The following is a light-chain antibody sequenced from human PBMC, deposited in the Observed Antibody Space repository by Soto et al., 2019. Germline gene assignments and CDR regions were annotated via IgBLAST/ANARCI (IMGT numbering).Light chain of an antibody. Sequence: DIQMTQSPSTLSASVGDRVTITCRASQSISSWLAWYQQKPGKAPKXLIYDASSLESGVPSRFSGSGSGTELTITISSLQPDDFETYYCQQYNSYPITFGQGTRLEIK. CDR1: QSISSW. CDR3: QQYNSYPIT. J-gene: IGKJ5*01. V-gene: IGKV1-5*01. CDR2: DAS.